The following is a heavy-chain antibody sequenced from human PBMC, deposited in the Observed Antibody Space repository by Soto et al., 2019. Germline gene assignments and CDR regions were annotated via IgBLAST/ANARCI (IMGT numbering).Heavy chain of an antibody. CDR3: ARVRVDVLPAATRILYVLDV. Sequence: PPETLSLTCTVSGGSIVRGGHYWTWVRQHPGKDLEWIGYIYYTGSTSYNPSLQSRLTMSVDTSKNQVSLTLESVTAADTAVYYCARVRVDVLPAATRILYVLDVWCPGPSVT. CDR1: GGSIVRGGHY. J-gene: IGHJ6*02. V-gene: IGHV4-31*03. D-gene: IGHD2-15*01. CDR2: IYYTGST.